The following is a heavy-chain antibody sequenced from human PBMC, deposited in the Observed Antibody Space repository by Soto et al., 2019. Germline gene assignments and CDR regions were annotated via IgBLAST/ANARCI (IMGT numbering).Heavy chain of an antibody. J-gene: IGHJ6*03. V-gene: IGHV3-11*01. CDR3: ATSSYLDYYYYMDL. CDR1: GLTFSDYY. Sequence: QVQLVESGGGLVKPGGSLRLSCAASGLTFSDYYMSWIRQAPGKWLEWVSYISSSGSTIYYADSVKGRFTISRDNAKNSMYLQMNSLRAEDTAVYYCATSSYLDYYYYMDLWGKGSTVTVSS. CDR2: ISSSGSTI. D-gene: IGHD2-21*01.